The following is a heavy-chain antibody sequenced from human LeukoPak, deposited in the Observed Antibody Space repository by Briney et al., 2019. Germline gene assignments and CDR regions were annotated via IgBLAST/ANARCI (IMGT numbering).Heavy chain of an antibody. D-gene: IGHD6-6*01. V-gene: IGHV4-4*07. CDR2: IYTSGST. CDR3: ARDWATFEYSSSSLLYYYYGMDV. J-gene: IGHJ6*02. CDR1: GGSISSYY. Sequence: SETLSLTCTVSGGSISSYYWSWIRQPAGKGLEWIGRIYTSGSTIYNPSLKSRVTMSVDTSKNQFSLKLSSVTAADTAVYYCARDWATFEYSSSSLLYYYYGMDVWGQGTTVTVSS.